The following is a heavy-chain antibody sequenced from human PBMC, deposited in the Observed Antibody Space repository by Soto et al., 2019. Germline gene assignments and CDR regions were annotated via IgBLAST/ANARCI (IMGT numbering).Heavy chain of an antibody. J-gene: IGHJ5*02. Sequence: QVQLQESGPGLVKPSQTLSLTCTVSGGSISSGGYYCSWIRQHPGKGLEWIGYIYYSGSTYYNQSLKSRVTISVDTSKNRFSRKLSSLTAADTDVYYFARDQGWNEGWFDPWGQGTLVTVST. CDR3: ARDQGWNEGWFDP. D-gene: IGHD1-1*01. CDR2: IYYSGST. V-gene: IGHV4-31*03. CDR1: GGSISSGGYY.